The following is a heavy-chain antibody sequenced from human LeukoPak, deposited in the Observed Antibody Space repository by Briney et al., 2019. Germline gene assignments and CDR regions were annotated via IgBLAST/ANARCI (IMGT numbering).Heavy chain of an antibody. CDR3: ARVRYYDSRETAQ. CDR2: IIPIFGTA. J-gene: IGHJ4*02. D-gene: IGHD3-22*01. Sequence: ASVKVSCKASGGTFSSYAISWVRQAPGQGLEWMGGIIPIFGTANYAQKFQGRVTITADESTSTAYMELSSLRSEDTAVYYCARVRYYDSRETAQWGQGTLVTVSS. V-gene: IGHV1-69*13. CDR1: GGTFSSYA.